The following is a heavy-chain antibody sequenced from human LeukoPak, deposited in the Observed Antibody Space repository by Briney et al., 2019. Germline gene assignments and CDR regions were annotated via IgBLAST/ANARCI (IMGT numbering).Heavy chain of an antibody. Sequence: GASVKVSCKASGYTFTKYGISWVRHAPGQGLEWMGWISTYNGNTDYTQKFQSRVTMTTDTSTSTAYMELRSLRSDDTAVYYCARDGFSSSWPYYLDFWGQGSLVTVSS. CDR1: GYTFTKYG. D-gene: IGHD6-13*01. CDR3: ARDGFSSSWPYYLDF. J-gene: IGHJ4*02. CDR2: ISTYNGNT. V-gene: IGHV1-18*01.